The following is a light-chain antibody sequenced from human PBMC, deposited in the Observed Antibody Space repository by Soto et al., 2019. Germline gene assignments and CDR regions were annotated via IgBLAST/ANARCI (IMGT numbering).Light chain of an antibody. CDR2: EAS. J-gene: IGKJ2*01. Sequence: EIVLTQSPATLSLSPGERATLSCRASQSINTYLARYQQRPGQVPRLHLYEASNRATGIPGRFSGSGSGTDFTLTISSLEFEDSAVYYCQQRTNWPPYTFGQGTKLEIK. CDR3: QQRTNWPPYT. CDR1: QSINTY. V-gene: IGKV3-11*01.